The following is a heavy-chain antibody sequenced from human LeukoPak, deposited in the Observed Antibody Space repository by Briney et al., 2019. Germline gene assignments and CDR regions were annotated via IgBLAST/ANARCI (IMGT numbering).Heavy chain of an antibody. CDR2: INPSGGST. Sequence: ASVKVSCKASGYTFTSYYMHWVRQAPGQGLEWMGIINPSGGSTSYAQKFQGRVTLTRDTSINTAYMELTSLRSEDTAVYYCTRVPRESYSHWGQGTLVTVSS. CDR3: TRVPRESYSH. V-gene: IGHV1-46*01. J-gene: IGHJ4*02. CDR1: GYTFTSYY. D-gene: IGHD1-26*01.